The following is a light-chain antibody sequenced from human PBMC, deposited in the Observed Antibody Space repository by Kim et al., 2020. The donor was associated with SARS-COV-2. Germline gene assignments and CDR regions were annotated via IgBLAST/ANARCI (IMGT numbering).Light chain of an antibody. CDR3: AAWDDSLNGAV. Sequence: QRVALPCSGNSSNIGSNTVNWYQKLPGRAPKLLIYRNNRRPSGVPDRFSGSKSGTSASLAISGLQSEDEADYYCAAWDDSLNGAVFGGGTQLTVL. CDR2: RNN. CDR1: SSNIGSNT. V-gene: IGLV1-44*01. J-gene: IGLJ7*01.